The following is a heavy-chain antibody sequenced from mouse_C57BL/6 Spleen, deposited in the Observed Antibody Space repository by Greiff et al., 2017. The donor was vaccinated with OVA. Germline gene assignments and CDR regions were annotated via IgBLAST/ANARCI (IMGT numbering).Heavy chain of an antibody. CDR1: GFTFSSYA. CDR3: ARGSVITTVVAPWYFDY. CDR2: ISDGGSYT. D-gene: IGHD1-1*01. J-gene: IGHJ2*01. Sequence: EVMLVESGGGLVKPGGSLQLSCAASGFTFSSYAMSWVRQTPEKRLEWVATISDGGSYTYYPDNVKGRFTISRDNAKNNLYLQMSHLKSEDTAMYYCARGSVITTVVAPWYFDYWGQGTTLTVSS. V-gene: IGHV5-4*03.